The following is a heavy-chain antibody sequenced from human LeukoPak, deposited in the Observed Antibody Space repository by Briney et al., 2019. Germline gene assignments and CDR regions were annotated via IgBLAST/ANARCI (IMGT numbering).Heavy chain of an antibody. V-gene: IGHV3-21*01. CDR3: ARNIPGAAAGFDY. Sequence: GGSLRLSCAASGFTFSSYSMNWVRQAPGKGLEWVSSISSSDSYIYYADSVKGRFTISRDNAKNSLYLQMNSLRVEDTAMYYCARNIPGAAAGFDYWGQGTLVTVSS. CDR1: GFTFSSYS. CDR2: ISSSDSYI. J-gene: IGHJ4*02. D-gene: IGHD6-13*01.